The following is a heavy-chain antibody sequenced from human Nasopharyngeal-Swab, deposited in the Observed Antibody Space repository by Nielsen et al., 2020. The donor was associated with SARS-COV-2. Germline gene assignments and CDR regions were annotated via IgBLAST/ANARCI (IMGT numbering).Heavy chain of an antibody. CDR1: GFGFSRYW. D-gene: IGHD5-12*01. Sequence: GESLKISCAASGFGFSRYWLSWVRQAPGRGLEWVANIRQDGNEKSFGDSVRGRFTISRDNAKNSLSLQMNSLRAEDTAVYYCARGRGGGYDPWGYYYYDMDVWGHGTTVTVSS. CDR3: ARGRGGGYDPWGYYYYDMDV. J-gene: IGHJ6*02. V-gene: IGHV3-7*02. CDR2: IRQDGNEK.